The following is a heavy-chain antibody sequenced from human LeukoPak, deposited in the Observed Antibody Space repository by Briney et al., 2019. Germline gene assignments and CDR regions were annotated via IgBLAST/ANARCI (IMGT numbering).Heavy chain of an antibody. CDR3: VRRVGIALAGTNFDS. J-gene: IGHJ4*02. CDR1: GYSFTSHW. D-gene: IGHD6-19*01. Sequence: GESLKISCKASGYSFTSHWIGWVRQMPGKGLEWMGIIYPGDFDTRYSPSSQGQVTISADKSISTAYLQWSSLKASDTAIYYCVRRVGIALAGTNFDSWGQGTLVTVST. CDR2: IYPGDFDT. V-gene: IGHV5-51*01.